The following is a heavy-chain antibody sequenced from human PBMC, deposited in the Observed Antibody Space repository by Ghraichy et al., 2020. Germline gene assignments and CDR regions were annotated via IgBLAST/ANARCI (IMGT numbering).Heavy chain of an antibody. CDR2: IRTKADNYAT. CDR1: GFTFSGSA. CDR3: ASSGAMGSCSLTSCLRFRYYGMDV. V-gene: IGHV3-73*01. J-gene: IGHJ6*02. Sequence: GGSLRLSCAASGFTFSGSAVHWVRQASGTGLEWVAHIRTKADNYATHYPASVKGRFTISRDASKDTAYLQMDSLKLEDTAVYYCASSGAMGSCSLTSCLRFRYYGMDVWGQGTTVTVSS. D-gene: IGHD2-2*01.